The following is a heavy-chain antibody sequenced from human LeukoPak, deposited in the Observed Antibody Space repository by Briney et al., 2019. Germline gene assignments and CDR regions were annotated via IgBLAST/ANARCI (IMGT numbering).Heavy chain of an antibody. V-gene: IGHV3-21*01. D-gene: IGHD3-22*01. CDR3: ARDPRGYYYDSSGYYYDY. J-gene: IGHJ4*02. Sequence: GGSLRLSCAASGFTFSSYSMNWVRQAPGEGLEWVSSISSSSSYIYYADSVKGRFTISRDNAKNSLYLQMNSLRAEDTAVYYCARDPRGYYYDSSGYYYDYWAREPWSPSPQ. CDR2: ISSSSSYI. CDR1: GFTFSSYS.